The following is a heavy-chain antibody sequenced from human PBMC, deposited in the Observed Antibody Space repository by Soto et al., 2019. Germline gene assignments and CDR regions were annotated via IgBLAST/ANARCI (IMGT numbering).Heavy chain of an antibody. CDR3: ASSIAARIYYYYGMDV. J-gene: IGHJ6*02. CDR1: GGSFSGYY. Sequence: SETLSLTCAVYGGSFSGYYWSWIRQPPGKGLEWIGEINHSGSTNYNPSLKSRVTISVDTSKNQFSLKLSSVTAADTAVYYCASSIAARIYYYYGMDVWGQGTTVTVS. V-gene: IGHV4-34*01. CDR2: INHSGST. D-gene: IGHD6-6*01.